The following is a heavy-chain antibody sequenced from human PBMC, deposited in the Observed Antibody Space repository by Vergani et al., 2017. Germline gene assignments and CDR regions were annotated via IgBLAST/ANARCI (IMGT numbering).Heavy chain of an antibody. Sequence: QVQLQESGPGLVKPSETLSLTCTVSGGSISSYYWSWIRQPPGKGLEWIGYIYYSGSTNYNPSLKSRVTISVDTSKNQFSLKLSSVTAADTAVYYCASYQASSSYNWFDPGGQGTLVTVSS. D-gene: IGHD6-6*01. CDR2: IYYSGST. CDR3: ASYQASSSYNWFDP. V-gene: IGHV4-59*01. J-gene: IGHJ5*02. CDR1: GGSISSYY.